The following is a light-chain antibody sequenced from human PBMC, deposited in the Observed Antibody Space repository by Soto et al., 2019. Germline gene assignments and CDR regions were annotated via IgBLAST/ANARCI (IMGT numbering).Light chain of an antibody. CDR1: QSVTTN. V-gene: IGKV3-15*01. J-gene: IGKJ2*01. Sequence: TVLTQSPATLSVSPGERATFSCRASQSVTTNLAWYQQKPGQVPRLLIYGASTRATGIPARFSGSGSGTEFTLSISSLQSDDFAIYHYRQYHSWPHTFGQGTKVDIK. CDR3: RQYHSWPHT. CDR2: GAS.